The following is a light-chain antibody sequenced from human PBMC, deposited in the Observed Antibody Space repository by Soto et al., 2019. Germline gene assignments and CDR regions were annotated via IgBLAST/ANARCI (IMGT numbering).Light chain of an antibody. Sequence: EIVLTQSPATLSVSPGERATLSCRASQSVSSTYLAWYQQKPGQAPRLLIFGASSRATGIPDRFSGSGSGTDFTLTISRLEPEDFAVYYCQQYGSSPPTWTSGQGTKVDIK. V-gene: IGKV3-20*01. CDR3: QQYGSSPPTWT. CDR2: GAS. J-gene: IGKJ1*01. CDR1: QSVSSTY.